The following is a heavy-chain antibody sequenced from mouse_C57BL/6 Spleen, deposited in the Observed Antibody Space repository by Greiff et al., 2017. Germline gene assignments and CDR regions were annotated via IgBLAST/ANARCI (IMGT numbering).Heavy chain of an antibody. CDR1: GFTFSSYG. V-gene: IGHV5-6*01. D-gene: IGHD2-5*01. J-gene: IGHJ2*01. CDR3: ARQDSNYFFDY. Sequence: EVKLVESGGDLVKPGGSLKLSCAASGFTFSSYGMSWVRQTPDKRLEWVATISSGGSYTYYPDSVKGRFTISRDNDKNTLYLQMSSLKSEDTAMYYCARQDSNYFFDYWGQGTTLTVSS. CDR2: ISSGGSYT.